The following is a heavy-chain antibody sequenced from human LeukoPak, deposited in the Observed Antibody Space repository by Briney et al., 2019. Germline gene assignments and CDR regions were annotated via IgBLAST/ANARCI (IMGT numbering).Heavy chain of an antibody. CDR2: FNPNSVGT. CDR1: GYTFTYYY. J-gene: IGHJ4*02. V-gene: IGHV1-2*02. D-gene: IGHD3-10*01. Sequence: ASVKVSCKTFGYTFTYYYLHWVRQASGQGLEWMGWFNPNSVGTNSAQKFQGRVTMTSDTSITTAYMELTSLRSDDTAVYYCAREAPGSGNFDFWGQGTLVTVSS. CDR3: AREAPGSGNFDF.